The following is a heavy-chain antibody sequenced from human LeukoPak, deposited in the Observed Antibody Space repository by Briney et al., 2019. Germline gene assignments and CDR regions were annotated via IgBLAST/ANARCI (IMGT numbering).Heavy chain of an antibody. J-gene: IGHJ6*02. CDR1: NDSISDYY. CDR3: ARGGGASSSWYPLGMDV. Sequence: SETLSLTCTVSNDSISDYYRGWIRQPPGKGLEWIGYFHNSGTSTYNPSLKSRVTISVDTSKNQFSLKLSSVTAADTAVYYCARGGGASSSWYPLGMDVWGQGTTVTVSS. D-gene: IGHD6-13*01. V-gene: IGHV4-59*01. CDR2: FHNSGTS.